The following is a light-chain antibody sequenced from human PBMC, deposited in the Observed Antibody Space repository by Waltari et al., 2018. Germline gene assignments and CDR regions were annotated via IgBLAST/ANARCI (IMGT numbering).Light chain of an antibody. CDR2: SAS. CDR1: QGISNW. CDR3: QQTSTFPVT. Sequence: DFQITQSPSSASASVGDRVTITWRASQGISNWLAWYQQKPGKAPNLLVYSASNLQSGVPSRFSGSGSGTDFTLTISSLQPEDFATYYCQQTSTFPVTFGGGTEVEF. J-gene: IGKJ4*01. V-gene: IGKV1-12*01.